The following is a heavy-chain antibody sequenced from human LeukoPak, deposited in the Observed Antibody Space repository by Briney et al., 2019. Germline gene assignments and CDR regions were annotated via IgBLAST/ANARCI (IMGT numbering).Heavy chain of an antibody. CDR1: GFTVSSNY. J-gene: IGHJ5*02. D-gene: IGHD1-1*01. CDR3: VRLGLNNEDWFDP. CDR2: IYSGGST. V-gene: IGHV3-53*01. Sequence: GGSLRLSCAASGFTVSSNYMSWVRQAPGKGLEWVSVIYSGGSTYYADSVKGRFTISRDNSKNTLYLQMNSLRAEDTALYYCVRLGLNNEDWFDPWGQGTRVTVS.